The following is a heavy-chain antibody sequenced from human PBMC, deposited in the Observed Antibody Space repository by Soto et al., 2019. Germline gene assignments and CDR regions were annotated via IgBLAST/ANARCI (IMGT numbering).Heavy chain of an antibody. CDR3: TTDLLAARRGGPGDAFDI. D-gene: IGHD6-6*01. CDR1: GFTFSNAW. CDR2: IKSKTDGGTT. J-gene: IGHJ3*02. Sequence: GGSLRLSCAASGFTFSNAWMSWVRQAPGKGLEWVGRIKSKTDGGTTDYTAPGKGRFTNSRVDSKNTLYLQMNSLKTEDTAVYYCTTDLLAARRGGPGDAFDIWGQGTMVTVSS. V-gene: IGHV3-15*01.